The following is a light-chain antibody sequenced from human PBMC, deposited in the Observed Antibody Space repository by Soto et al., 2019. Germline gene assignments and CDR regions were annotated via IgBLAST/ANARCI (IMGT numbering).Light chain of an antibody. V-gene: IGKV3-20*01. CDR1: QSVSSNY. Sequence: EIVLTQSPDTLSLSPGESATLSCRASQSVSSNYLAWYQQKPGRAPRLLIYGASNRATGIPDRFSGSVSGIDFTITISRLEPEDFAVFYCQQYSDSITFGQGTRLEIE. CDR3: QQYSDSIT. J-gene: IGKJ5*01. CDR2: GAS.